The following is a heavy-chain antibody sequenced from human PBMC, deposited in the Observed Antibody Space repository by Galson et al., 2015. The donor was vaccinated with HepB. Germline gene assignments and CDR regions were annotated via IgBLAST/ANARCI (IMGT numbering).Heavy chain of an antibody. CDR1: GFTFSSYA. J-gene: IGHJ4*02. Sequence: SLRLSCAASGFTFSSYAMSWVRQAPGKGLEWVSAISGSGGSTYYADSVKGRFTISRDNSKNTLYLQMNSLRAEDTAVYYCAKSITMIVVVMGIDYWGQGTLVTVSS. CDR2: ISGSGGST. CDR3: AKSITMIVVVMGIDY. V-gene: IGHV3-23*01. D-gene: IGHD3-22*01.